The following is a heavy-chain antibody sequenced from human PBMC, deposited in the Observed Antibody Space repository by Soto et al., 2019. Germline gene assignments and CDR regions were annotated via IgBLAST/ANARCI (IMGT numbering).Heavy chain of an antibody. CDR2: ISYSGST. Sequence: SETLSLTCTVSGGSISSGNYYWSWIRQPPGKGLEWIGFISYSGSTYYSLSLKSRVTISVDTSKNQFSLNLSFVTAADTAVYYCARERPDGSRLDPWGQGTLVTVS. D-gene: IGHD6-13*01. CDR1: GGSISSGNYY. CDR3: ARERPDGSRLDP. J-gene: IGHJ5*02. V-gene: IGHV4-30-4*01.